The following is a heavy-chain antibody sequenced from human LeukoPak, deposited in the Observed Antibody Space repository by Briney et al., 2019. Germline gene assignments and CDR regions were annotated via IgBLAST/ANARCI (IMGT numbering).Heavy chain of an antibody. CDR1: GGSISSYY. Sequence: SETLSLTCTVSGGSISSYYWSWIRQPPGKGLEWIGYIYYSGSTNYNPSLKSRVTISVDTSKNQFSLKLSSVTAADTAVYYCATPDCSSTSCYEGDAFDIWGQGTMVTVSS. CDR2: IYYSGST. CDR3: ATPDCSSTSCYEGDAFDI. V-gene: IGHV4-59*12. J-gene: IGHJ3*02. D-gene: IGHD2-2*01.